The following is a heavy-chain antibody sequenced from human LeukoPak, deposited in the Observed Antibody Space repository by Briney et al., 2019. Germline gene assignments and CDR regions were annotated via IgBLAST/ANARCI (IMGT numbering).Heavy chain of an antibody. J-gene: IGHJ4*02. CDR2: IKQDGSEK. D-gene: IGHD2-15*01. CDR3: ARERRIRLGRGAYFDY. Sequence: PGGSLRLSCAASGFTFSSYAMSWVRQAPGKGLEWVANIKQDGSEKYYVDSVKGRFTISRDNAKNSLYLQMNSLRAEDTAVYYCARERRIRLGRGAYFDYWGQGTLVTVSS. CDR1: GFTFSSYA. V-gene: IGHV3-7*01.